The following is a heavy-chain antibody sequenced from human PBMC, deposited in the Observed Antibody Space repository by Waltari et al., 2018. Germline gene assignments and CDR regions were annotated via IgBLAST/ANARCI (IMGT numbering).Heavy chain of an antibody. D-gene: IGHD1-26*01. CDR3: ARGYSGSLDAFDI. J-gene: IGHJ3*02. CDR2: INPSSGGT. V-gene: IGHV1-2*06. Sequence: QVQLVQSGAEVKKPGASVKVSCKASGYTFTGYYMHWVRQAPGQGLEWMGRINPSSGGTNYAQKFQGRVTMTRDTSISTAYMELSRLRSDDTAVYYCARGYSGSLDAFDIWGQGTMVTVSS. CDR1: GYTFTGYY.